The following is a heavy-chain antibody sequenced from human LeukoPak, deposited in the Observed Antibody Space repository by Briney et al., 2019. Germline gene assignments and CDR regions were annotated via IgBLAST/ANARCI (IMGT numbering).Heavy chain of an antibody. CDR2: IDHSGST. J-gene: IGHJ4*02. CDR3: ARSIEVVVITPFDY. V-gene: IGHV4-34*01. Sequence: SETLSLTCPPAVGPFSGYYWRSICQPPGKGLEWLGEIDHSGSTNYNPSLKSRVTISVDTSKNQFSLKLSSVTAADTAVYYCARSIEVVVITPFDYWGQGTLVTVFS. D-gene: IGHD3-22*01. CDR1: VGPFSGYY.